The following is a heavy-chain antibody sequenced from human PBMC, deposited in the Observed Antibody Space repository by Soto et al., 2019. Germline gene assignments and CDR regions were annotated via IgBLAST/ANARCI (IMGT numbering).Heavy chain of an antibody. Sequence: CGSLKISSASSGVTFNIYFINWFLQAPGKGLEWVSSIGSSSPYIYYADSVKGRFTISRDNAKNSLYLQMNSLRAEDTAVYYCARHRYGDYEFDYWGQGTLVTGSS. J-gene: IGHJ4*02. D-gene: IGHD4-17*01. CDR1: GVTFNIYF. V-gene: IGHV3-21*01. CDR3: ARHRYGDYEFDY. CDR2: IGSSSPYI.